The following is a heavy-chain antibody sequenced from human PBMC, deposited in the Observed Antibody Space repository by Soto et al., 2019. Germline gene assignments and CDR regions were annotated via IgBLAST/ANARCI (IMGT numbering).Heavy chain of an antibody. CDR1: GGSISSSSYY. CDR2: IYYSGST. Sequence: PSETLSLTCTVSGGSISSSSYYWGWIRQPPGKGLEWIGSIYYSGSTYYNPSLKSRVTISVDTSKNQFSLKLSSVTAADTAVYYCARHRKKEWEDVLRYFDWSVVGWFDPWGQGTLVTVSS. V-gene: IGHV4-39*01. D-gene: IGHD3-9*01. CDR3: ARHRKKEWEDVLRYFDWSVVGWFDP. J-gene: IGHJ5*02.